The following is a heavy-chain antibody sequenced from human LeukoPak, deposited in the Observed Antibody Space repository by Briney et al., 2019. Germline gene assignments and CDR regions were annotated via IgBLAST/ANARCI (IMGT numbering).Heavy chain of an antibody. Sequence: ASVKVSCKAPGYTFTSYGISWVRQAPGQGLEWMGWISAYNGNTNYAQKLQGRVTMTTDTSTSTAYMELRSLRSDDTAVYYCARRYIAVAGTSWFDPWGQGTLVTVSS. D-gene: IGHD6-19*01. V-gene: IGHV1-18*04. CDR1: GYTFTSYG. CDR2: ISAYNGNT. CDR3: ARRYIAVAGTSWFDP. J-gene: IGHJ5*02.